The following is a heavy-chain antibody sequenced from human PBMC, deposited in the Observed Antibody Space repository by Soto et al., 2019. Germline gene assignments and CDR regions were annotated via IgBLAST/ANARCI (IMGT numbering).Heavy chain of an antibody. CDR1: GFTLRDYY. Sequence: PGRSLRLSRATSGFTLRDYYFSWIRQAPGKGLEWISYIIHSGKTIYYADSVKGRFTISRDDAKNTLYMQMNSLRAEDTAMYYCTRRDSWGFDVWGHGTTVTVSS. CDR3: TRRDSWGFDV. J-gene: IGHJ6*02. D-gene: IGHD3-16*01. CDR2: IIHSGKTI. V-gene: IGHV3-11*01.